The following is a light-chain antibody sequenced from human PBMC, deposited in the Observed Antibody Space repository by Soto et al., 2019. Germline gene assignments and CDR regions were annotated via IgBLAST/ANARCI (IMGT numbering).Light chain of an antibody. V-gene: IGKV1-17*01. CDR3: LQHNSYPRT. CDR1: QAITND. Sequence: DIQMTQSRSSLSASVGDRVTITCRASQAITNDLSWYQQKPGEPPKRLIYAASTLHSGVPSRFSGSGSGTEFTLTISSLQPEDFATYFCLQHNSYPRTFGQGTKVEIE. CDR2: AAS. J-gene: IGKJ1*01.